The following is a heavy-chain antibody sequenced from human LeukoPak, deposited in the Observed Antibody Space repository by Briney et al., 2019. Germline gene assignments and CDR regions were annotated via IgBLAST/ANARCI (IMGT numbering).Heavy chain of an antibody. V-gene: IGHV4-34*01. D-gene: IGHD2-21*02. Sequence: PSETLSLTCAVYGGSFSGYYWSWIRQPPGKGLEWIGEINHSGSTNYNPSLKSRVTISVDTSKNQFSLKLSSVTAAGTAVYYCARGPAYCGGDCYFAFDIWGQGTMVTVSS. CDR3: ARGPAYCGGDCYFAFDI. CDR1: GGSFSGYY. J-gene: IGHJ3*02. CDR2: INHSGST.